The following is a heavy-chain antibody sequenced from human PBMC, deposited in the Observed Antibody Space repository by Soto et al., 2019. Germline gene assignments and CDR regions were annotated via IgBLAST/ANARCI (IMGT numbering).Heavy chain of an antibody. Sequence: VASVKVSCKASGYTFTNYGVSWVRQAPGQGLEWMGWIGGYKGNTNYAQKLQGRVTLTTDTSTSTAYMEPRSLRSDDTAVYYCAPHTLDTGMPSGYWGQGTLVTVPQ. CDR1: GYTFTNYG. CDR2: IGGYKGNT. D-gene: IGHD5-18*01. J-gene: IGHJ4*02. CDR3: APHTLDTGMPSGY. V-gene: IGHV1-18*01.